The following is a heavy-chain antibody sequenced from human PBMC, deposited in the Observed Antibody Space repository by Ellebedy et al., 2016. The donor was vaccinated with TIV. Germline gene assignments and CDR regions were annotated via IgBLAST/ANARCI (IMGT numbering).Heavy chain of an antibody. Sequence: GGSLRLXCAASGSTFSSFGMNWVRKAPGKGPEWVAVTYYDGNNKYYADSVKGRFTISRDNSKNTLYLQMNSLRAEDTAVYYCARDSRGRTLNYGMDVWGQGTTVTVSS. D-gene: IGHD3-10*01. J-gene: IGHJ6*02. CDR1: GSTFSSFG. V-gene: IGHV3-33*01. CDR2: TYYDGNNK. CDR3: ARDSRGRTLNYGMDV.